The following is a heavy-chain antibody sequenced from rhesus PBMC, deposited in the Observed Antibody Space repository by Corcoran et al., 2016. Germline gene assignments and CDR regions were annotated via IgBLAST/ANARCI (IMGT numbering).Heavy chain of an antibody. CDR2: ISGSGGGP. CDR1: GGSISSNY. V-gene: IGHV4-173*01. D-gene: IGHD6-25*01. J-gene: IGHJ4*01. Sequence: QLQLQESGPGLVKPSETLSLTCAVSGGSISSNYWSWIRQPPGKGLEWIGRISGSGGGPHYNPSLKGRVTISTDTSKDQFSLKLSSVTAADTAGYYCARGGAAASTFDYWGQGVLVTVSS. CDR3: ARGGAAASTFDY.